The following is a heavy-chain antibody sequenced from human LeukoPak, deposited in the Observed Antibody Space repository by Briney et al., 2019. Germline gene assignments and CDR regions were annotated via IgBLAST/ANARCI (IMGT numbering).Heavy chain of an antibody. V-gene: IGHV4-34*01. J-gene: IGHJ6*02. CDR1: RGSFSGYY. CDR2: INHSGST. Sequence: SETLSLTCAFHRGSFSGYYWSWIRQPPGKGLEWIGEINHSGSTNYNPSLKSRVTISVDTSKNQFSLKLSSVTAADTAVYYCARGRKTSGYSSSWYDYYYGMDVWGQGTTVTVSS. D-gene: IGHD6-13*01. CDR3: ARGRKTSGYSSSWYDYYYGMDV.